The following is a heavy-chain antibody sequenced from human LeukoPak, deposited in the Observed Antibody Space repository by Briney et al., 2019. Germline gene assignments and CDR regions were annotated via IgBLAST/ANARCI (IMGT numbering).Heavy chain of an antibody. CDR1: GYTFTSYG. J-gene: IGHJ6*04. CDR2: ISAYNGNT. CDR3: ARSYGSGSYLLYYYYYGMDV. D-gene: IGHD3-10*01. Sequence: ASVKVSCKASGYTFTSYGISWVRQAPGQGLEWMGWISAYNGNTNYAQKLRGRVTMTTDTSTSTAYMELRSLRSDDTAVYYCARSYGSGSYLLYYYYYGMDVWGKGTTVTVSS. V-gene: IGHV1-18*04.